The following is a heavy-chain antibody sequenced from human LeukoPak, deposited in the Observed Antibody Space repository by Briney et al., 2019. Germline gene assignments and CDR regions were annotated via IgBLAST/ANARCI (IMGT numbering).Heavy chain of an antibody. Sequence: GGSLRLSCAASVFTFSSYWMSWVRQAPGKGLEWVANIKQDGGQIYYLESVKGRFTVSRDNAKNSLYLQMNSLRAEDTAVYYCARLGARQMLEYWGQGTLVTVSS. CDR1: VFTFSSYW. V-gene: IGHV3-7*01. CDR2: IKQDGGQI. D-gene: IGHD4-17*01. CDR3: ARLGARQMLEY. J-gene: IGHJ4*02.